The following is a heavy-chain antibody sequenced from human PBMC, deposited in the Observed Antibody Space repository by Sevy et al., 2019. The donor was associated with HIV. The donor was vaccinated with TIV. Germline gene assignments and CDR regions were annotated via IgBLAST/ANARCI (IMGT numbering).Heavy chain of an antibody. D-gene: IGHD5-18*01. V-gene: IGHV3-11*01. CDR1: GFTFSDSY. CDR2: ISSGGTII. CDR3: ARARYNYGSFYFDY. Sequence: GGSLRLSCAASGFTFSDSYMSWFRQAPGKGLEWVSYISSGGTIIYYADSVKGRFTISRDNAKNSLYLQMNSLRAEDTAVYYCARARYNYGSFYFDYWCQGTLVTVSS. J-gene: IGHJ4*02.